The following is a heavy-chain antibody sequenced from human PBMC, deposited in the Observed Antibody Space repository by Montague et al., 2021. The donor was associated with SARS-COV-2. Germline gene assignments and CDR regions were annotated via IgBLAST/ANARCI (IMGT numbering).Heavy chain of an antibody. J-gene: IGHJ6*03. Sequence: SLRLSCAASGFTFSNAWMSWVRQAPGRVLEWVGRIKSKTDGGTXXXTXXXKGXFTISRDDSKNTLYLQMNRLKTEDTAVYYCTTLDMIVPLSHWLLLGNYYYYYMDVWGKGTTVTVSS. V-gene: IGHV3-15*01. D-gene: IGHD3-22*01. CDR3: TTLDMIVPLSHWLLLGNYYYYYMDV. CDR1: GFTFSNAW. CDR2: IKSKTDGGTX.